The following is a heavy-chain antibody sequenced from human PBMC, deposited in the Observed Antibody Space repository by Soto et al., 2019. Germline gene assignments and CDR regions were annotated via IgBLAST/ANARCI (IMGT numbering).Heavy chain of an antibody. J-gene: IGHJ4*02. D-gene: IGHD3-22*01. CDR1: GFTFRSHT. V-gene: IGHV3-30*18. Sequence: MESGGGVVQPGRSLRLSCSVSGFTFRSHTMHWVRQAPGKGLEWVALISFDGSKMFYEDSVRGRFSISRDNSMDTPYLQMNSLRPEDTGTYYCAKDYYADERGWGYFFDYWGQGTLVTVSS. CDR2: ISFDGSKM. CDR3: AKDYYADERGWGYFFDY.